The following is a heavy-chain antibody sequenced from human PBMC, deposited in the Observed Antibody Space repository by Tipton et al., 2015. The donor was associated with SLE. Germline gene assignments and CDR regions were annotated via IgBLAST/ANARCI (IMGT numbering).Heavy chain of an antibody. CDR3: ARPDDSGSYAFDI. J-gene: IGHJ3*02. V-gene: IGHV4-38-2*01. CDR1: GYSISSGYY. Sequence: TLSLTCAVSGYSISSGYYWGRFRQPPGKGLEWIGGIYHSGSTYYNPSLKSRVTISVDTSKNQFSLKLSSVTAADTAVYYCARPDDSGSYAFDIWGQGTMVTVSS. CDR2: IYHSGST. D-gene: IGHD3-10*01.